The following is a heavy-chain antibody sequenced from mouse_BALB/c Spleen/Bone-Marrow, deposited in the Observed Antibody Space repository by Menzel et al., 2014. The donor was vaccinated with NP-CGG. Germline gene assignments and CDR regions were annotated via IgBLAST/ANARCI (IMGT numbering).Heavy chain of an antibody. J-gene: IGHJ2*01. Sequence: VQLQQSGAELVRPGASVKLSCKASGYTFTSYWINWVKQRPGQGLEWIGNIYPSDSYTNYNQKFKDKATLTVDKSSSTAYMQLSSPTSEDSAVYYCARGGNFGVGLDYWGQGTTLTVSS. CDR2: IYPSDSYT. CDR1: GYTFTSYW. D-gene: IGHD2-1*01. V-gene: IGHV1-69*02. CDR3: ARGGNFGVGLDY.